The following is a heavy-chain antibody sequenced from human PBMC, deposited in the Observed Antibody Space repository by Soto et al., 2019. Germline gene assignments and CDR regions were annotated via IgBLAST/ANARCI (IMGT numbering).Heavy chain of an antibody. J-gene: IGHJ3*02. CDR1: GGSISSSSYY. CDR3: ASALIVVVNDAFDI. V-gene: IGHV4-39*01. D-gene: IGHD3-22*01. Sequence: QLQLQESGPGLVKPSETLSLTCTVSGGSISSSSYYWGWIRQPPGKGLEWIGSIYYSGSTYYNPSLKSRVTISVDTSKNQFSLKLSSVTAADTAVYYCASALIVVVNDAFDIWGQGTMVTVSS. CDR2: IYYSGST.